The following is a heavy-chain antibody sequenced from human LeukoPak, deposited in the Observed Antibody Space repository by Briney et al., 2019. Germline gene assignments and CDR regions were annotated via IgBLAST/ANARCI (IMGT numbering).Heavy chain of an antibody. J-gene: IGHJ3*02. CDR1: GYTFTGYY. CDR2: NNPNRGGT. D-gene: IGHD4-17*01. V-gene: IGHV1-2*02. Sequence: ASVKVSCKASGYTFTGYYMHWVRQAPGQGLEWLAWNNPNRGGTNYAQKFQGRVTMTRDTSISTVHMELSRLRCDDTAVYYCARFGDYSGAFDIWGQRTMVTVSS. CDR3: ARFGDYSGAFDI.